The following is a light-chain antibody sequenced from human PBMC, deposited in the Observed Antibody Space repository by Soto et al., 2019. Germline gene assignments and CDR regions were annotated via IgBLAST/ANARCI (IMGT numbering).Light chain of an antibody. V-gene: IGKV3-20*01. CDR3: HQYGSSPQT. CDR2: GAS. J-gene: IGKJ1*01. CDR1: QSVSGKS. Sequence: EIVLTQSPGTLSLSPGERASLSCRASQSVSGKSLAWYHQKPGQAPRLLIYGASNRATGIPDRFSGSGSGTDFTLAISRLEPEDFAVYYCHQYGSSPQTFGQGTKVDTK.